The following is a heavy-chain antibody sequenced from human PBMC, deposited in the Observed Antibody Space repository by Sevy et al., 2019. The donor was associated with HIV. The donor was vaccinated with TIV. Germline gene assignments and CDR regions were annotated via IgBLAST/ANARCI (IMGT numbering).Heavy chain of an antibody. CDR1: GGSIGSGGYY. Sequence: SETLSLTCTVSGGSIGSGGYYWSWIRQHPRKGLEWIGYIYYSGSTYYNPSLKSRLTISEDTSKNQFSLWLSSVTAADTAVYYCAREELGDFWSGYYGGYFDLWGRGTLVTVSS. J-gene: IGHJ2*01. CDR3: AREELGDFWSGYYGGYFDL. V-gene: IGHV4-31*03. CDR2: IYYSGST. D-gene: IGHD3-3*01.